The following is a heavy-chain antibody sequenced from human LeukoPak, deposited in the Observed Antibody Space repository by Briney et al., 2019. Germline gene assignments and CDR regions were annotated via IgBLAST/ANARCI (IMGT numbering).Heavy chain of an antibody. CDR3: AKIAVRGVIINYFDY. Sequence: GGSLRPSCAASGFTFGSYAMSWVRQAPGKGLEWVSAISGSGGSTYYADSVKGRFTISRDNSKNTLYLRMNSLRAEDTAVYYCAKIAVRGVIINYFDYWGQGTLVTGSS. V-gene: IGHV3-23*01. D-gene: IGHD3-10*01. CDR1: GFTFGSYA. J-gene: IGHJ4*02. CDR2: ISGSGGST.